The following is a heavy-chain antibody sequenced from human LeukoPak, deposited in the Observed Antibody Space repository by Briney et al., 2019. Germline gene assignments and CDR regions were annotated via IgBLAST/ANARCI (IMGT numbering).Heavy chain of an antibody. CDR3: ASYCSSTSCPPDY. J-gene: IGHJ4*02. CDR1: GGSISSGGYY. V-gene: IGHV4-30-2*01. D-gene: IGHD2-2*01. CDR2: IYHSGST. Sequence: SETLSLTCTVSGGSISSGGYYWSWIRQPPGKGLEWIGYIYHSGSTYYNPSLKSRVTISVDRSKNQFSLKLSSVTAADTAVYYCASYCSSTSCPPDYWGQGTLVTVSS.